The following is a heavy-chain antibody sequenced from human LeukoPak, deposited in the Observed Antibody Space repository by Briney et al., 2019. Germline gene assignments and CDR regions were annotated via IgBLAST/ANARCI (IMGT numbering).Heavy chain of an antibody. CDR2: IYYSGST. D-gene: IGHD6-13*01. CDR1: GGSISSYY. V-gene: IGHV4-59*08. Sequence: KPSETLSLTCTVSGGSISSYYWSWIRQPPGKGLEWIGYIYYSGSTNYNPSLKSRVTISVDTSKNQFSLKLSSVTAADTAVYYCARAPPGYSSRGRFDPWGQGTLVTVSS. J-gene: IGHJ5*02. CDR3: ARAPPGYSSRGRFDP.